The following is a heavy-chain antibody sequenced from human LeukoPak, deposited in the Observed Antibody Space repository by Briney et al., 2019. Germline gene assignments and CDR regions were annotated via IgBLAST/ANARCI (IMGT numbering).Heavy chain of an antibody. CDR1: GGSISSYY. V-gene: IGHV4-59*01. J-gene: IGHJ5*02. CDR3: ARDHRDYYGSGSDNWFDP. Sequence: PSETLSLTCTVSGGSISSYYWSWIRQPPGKGLEWIGYIDYSGSTNYNPSLKSRVTISVDTSKNQFSLKLSSVTAADTAVYYCARDHRDYYGSGSDNWFDPWGQGTPVTVSS. CDR2: IDYSGST. D-gene: IGHD3-10*01.